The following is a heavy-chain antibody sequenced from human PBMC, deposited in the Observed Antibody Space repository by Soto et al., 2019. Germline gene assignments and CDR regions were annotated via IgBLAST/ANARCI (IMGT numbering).Heavy chain of an antibody. V-gene: IGHV3-33*01. Sequence: GGSLRLSWATSGFTLTPFGIRWVRQAPGKGLEWVAVMWYDGSRQYYRESLKGRFTISRDTSKNTVYLQVNSLKDEDTAVYYCARDRDTSSHFSWLDPWGQGTLVTVSS. CDR2: MWYDGSRQ. CDR3: ARDRDTSSHFSWLDP. CDR1: GFTLTPFG. D-gene: IGHD3-22*01. J-gene: IGHJ5*02.